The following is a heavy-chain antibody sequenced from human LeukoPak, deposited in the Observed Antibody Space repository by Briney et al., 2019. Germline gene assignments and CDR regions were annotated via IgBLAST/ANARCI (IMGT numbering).Heavy chain of an antibody. Sequence: PGRSLRLSCAASGFTFSSYAMHWVRQAPGKGLEWVAVISYDGSSQYYADSVKGRFTISRDNSKNTLNLQMSSLRAEDTAVYYCARDSSSSTWNAEHSQHWGQGTLVTVSS. CDR2: ISYDGSSQ. J-gene: IGHJ1*01. V-gene: IGHV3-30*15. CDR3: ARDSSSSTWNAEHSQH. CDR1: GFTFSSYA. D-gene: IGHD6-6*01.